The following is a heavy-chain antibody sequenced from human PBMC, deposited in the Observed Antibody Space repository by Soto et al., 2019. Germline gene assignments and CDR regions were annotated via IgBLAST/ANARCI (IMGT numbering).Heavy chain of an antibody. J-gene: IGHJ5*02. CDR1: CGSISSDY. Sequence: SETLSVTCTVSCGSISSDYWSWIRQPPGKGLEWIGYIYYSGSTNYNPSLKSRVTISVDTSKNQFSLKLSSVTAADTAVYYCARDRSGSYANWFDPWGQGTLVTVSS. CDR3: ARDRSGSYANWFDP. CDR2: IYYSGST. V-gene: IGHV4-59*01. D-gene: IGHD1-26*01.